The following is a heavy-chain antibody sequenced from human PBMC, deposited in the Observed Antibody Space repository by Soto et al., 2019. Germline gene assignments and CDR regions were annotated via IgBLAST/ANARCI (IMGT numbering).Heavy chain of an antibody. CDR2: INPSGGST. D-gene: IGHD5-12*01. V-gene: IGHV1-46*01. Sequence: QVQLVQSGAEVKKPGASVKVSCKASGYTFTSYYMHWVRQAPGQGLEWMGIINPSGGSTSYAQKFQGTVTMTRDTSTSTVYVELSSLRSEDTAVYYCARALQTRWLQDLYYFDYWGQGTLVTVSS. CDR1: GYTFTSYY. J-gene: IGHJ4*02. CDR3: ARALQTRWLQDLYYFDY.